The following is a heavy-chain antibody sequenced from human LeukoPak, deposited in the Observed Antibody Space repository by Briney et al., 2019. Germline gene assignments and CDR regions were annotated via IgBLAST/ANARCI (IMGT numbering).Heavy chain of an antibody. CDR2: IWYDGSNK. J-gene: IGHJ3*02. Sequence: GGSLRLSCAASGFTFSSYGMHWVRQAPGKGLEWVAVIWYDGSNKYHADSVKGRFTISRDNSKNTLYLQMNSLRAEDTAVYYCAREDLLWFGELLRNDAFDIWGQGTMVTVSS. V-gene: IGHV3-33*01. CDR3: AREDLLWFGELLRNDAFDI. CDR1: GFTFSSYG. D-gene: IGHD3-10*01.